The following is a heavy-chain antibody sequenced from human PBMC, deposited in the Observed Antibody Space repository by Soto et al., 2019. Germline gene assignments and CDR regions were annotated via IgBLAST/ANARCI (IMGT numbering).Heavy chain of an antibody. CDR1: GFTFGDRY. J-gene: IGHJ6*02. CDR2: ISSSGFTI. Sequence: QGQLVESGGDLVRPGGSLRLSCATSGFTFGDRYMSWIRQAPGKGLEWVSYISSSGFTIYYADSVKGRFTISRDNANDSLYLQMNSLRAEDTAVYYCARNTKSAADADYYGLDVWGHGTTVIVSS. CDR3: ARNTKSAADADYYGLDV. V-gene: IGHV3-11*01.